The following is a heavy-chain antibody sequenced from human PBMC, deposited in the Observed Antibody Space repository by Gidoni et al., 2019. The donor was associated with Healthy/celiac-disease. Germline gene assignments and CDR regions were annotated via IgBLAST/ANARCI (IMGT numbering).Heavy chain of an antibody. CDR1: GGTFSSYA. J-gene: IGHJ4*02. Sequence: QVQLVHSGAEVKKPGSSLTVSCKASGGTFSSYAISWVRQAPGQGLEWMGGIIPIFGTANYAQKFQGRVTITADESTSTAYMELSSLRSEDTAVYYCASRRDGYAGNDYWGQGTLVTVSS. CDR3: ASRRDGYAGNDY. D-gene: IGHD5-12*01. CDR2: IIPIFGTA. V-gene: IGHV1-69*01.